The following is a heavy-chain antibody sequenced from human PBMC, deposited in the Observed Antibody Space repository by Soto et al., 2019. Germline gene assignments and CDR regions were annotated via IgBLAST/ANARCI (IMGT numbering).Heavy chain of an antibody. J-gene: IGHJ5*02. CDR3: ARDPGSGSYYGWFDP. D-gene: IGHD3-10*01. V-gene: IGHV4-59*01. Sequence: QVQLQESGPGLVKPSETLFLTCTVSGGSISRYYWNWIRQPPGKGLEWIGYIYYSGSTNYNPSLTSRVTIXXDXSXTQFSLKLSAVTAADTAVYYCARDPGSGSYYGWFDPWGQGTLVTVSS. CDR1: GGSISRYY. CDR2: IYYSGST.